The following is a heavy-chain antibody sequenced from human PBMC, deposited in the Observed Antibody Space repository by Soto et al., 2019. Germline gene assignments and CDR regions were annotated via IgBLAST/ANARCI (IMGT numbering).Heavy chain of an antibody. D-gene: IGHD3-3*01. CDR3: AHRVLRTVFGLVTTAAIYFDF. CDR2: IYWDDDK. Sequence: QITLNESGPTQVNPRQTLTLTCTFSGFSLTTSGVGVGWIRQSPGKAPEWLALIYWDDDKRYSPSLKSRLTITKDTPKNRVVLTMVDLDPADTATYYCAHRVLRTVFGLVTTAAIYFDFWGQGTPVAVSS. J-gene: IGHJ4*02. V-gene: IGHV2-5*02. CDR1: GFSLTTSGVG.